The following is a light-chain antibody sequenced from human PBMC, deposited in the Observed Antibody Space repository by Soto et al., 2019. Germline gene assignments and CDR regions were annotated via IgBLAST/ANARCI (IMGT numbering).Light chain of an antibody. V-gene: IGLV2-14*01. J-gene: IGLJ1*01. CDR3: SSYTSSSTRV. CDR2: EVS. Sequence: QSVLTQPASVSGSPGQSFTISCTGTSSDVGGYKYVSWYQHHPGKAPKLMIYEVSNRPSGVSNRFSGSKSGNTASLTISGLQAEDEADYYCSSYTSSSTRVFGTGTKLTVL. CDR1: SSDVGGYKY.